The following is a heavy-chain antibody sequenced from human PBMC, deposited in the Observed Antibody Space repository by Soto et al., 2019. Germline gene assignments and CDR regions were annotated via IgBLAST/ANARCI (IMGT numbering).Heavy chain of an antibody. J-gene: IGHJ6*02. CDR3: ARAFGCSSGSCHPWGVDV. CDR1: GDSISTYY. CDR2: IHYSGST. V-gene: IGHV4-59*01. Sequence: QVQLQESGPGLVKPSETLSLTCIVSGDSISTYYWSWIRQPPGKGLEWIGYIHYSGSTNSNPSLKSRVTISVDTSRDQGSLKLSSVTAADTAVYYCARAFGCSSGSCHPWGVDVWGQGTTVTVSS. D-gene: IGHD2-15*01.